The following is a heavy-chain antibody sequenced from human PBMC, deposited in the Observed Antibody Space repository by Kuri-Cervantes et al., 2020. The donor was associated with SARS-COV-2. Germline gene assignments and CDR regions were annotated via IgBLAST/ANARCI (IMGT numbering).Heavy chain of an antibody. Sequence: LRLSCTVSGGSISSGDYYWSWIRQPPGKGLEWIGYIYYSGSTYYNPSLKSRVTISVDTSKNQFSLELSSVTAADTAVYYRARTLTRFLEWFLFDYWGQGTLVTRLL. D-gene: IGHD3-3*01. CDR1: GGSISSGDYY. V-gene: IGHV4-30-4*08. J-gene: IGHJ4*02. CDR2: IYYSGST. CDR3: ARTLTRFLEWFLFDY.